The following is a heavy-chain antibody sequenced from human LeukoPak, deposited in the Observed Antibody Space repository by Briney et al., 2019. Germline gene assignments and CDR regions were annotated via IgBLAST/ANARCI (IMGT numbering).Heavy chain of an antibody. CDR1: GFTFRSYA. CDR2: IYSGGTT. Sequence: GGSLRLSCAASGFTFRSYAMSWVRQAPGKGLEWVSVIYSGGTTYYADSVKGRFTISRDNSKNTLFLQMNSLRAEDTAVYHCARGKGYSGYDFDYWGQGTLVTVSS. J-gene: IGHJ4*02. CDR3: ARGKGYSGYDFDY. V-gene: IGHV3-53*01. D-gene: IGHD5-12*01.